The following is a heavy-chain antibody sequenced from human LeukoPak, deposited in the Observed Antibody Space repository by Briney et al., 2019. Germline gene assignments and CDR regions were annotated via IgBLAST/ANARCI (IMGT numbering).Heavy chain of an antibody. CDR1: GFTFSSYW. CDR3: ARVRDYDFWSGEFDY. Sequence: GGSLRLSCAASGFTFSSYWMSWVRQAPGKGLEWVANIKQDGSEKYYVDSVKGRFTISRDNAKNSPYLQMNSLRAEDTAVYYCARVRDYDFWSGEFDYWGQGTLVTVSS. CDR2: IKQDGSEK. D-gene: IGHD3-3*01. V-gene: IGHV3-7*03. J-gene: IGHJ4*02.